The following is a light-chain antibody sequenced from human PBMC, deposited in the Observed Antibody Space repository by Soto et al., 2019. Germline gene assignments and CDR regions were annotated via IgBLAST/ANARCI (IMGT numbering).Light chain of an antibody. Sequence: EIVMTQSPATLSVSPGERATLSCRASQSVSSDLAWDQQKPGQVPRLLIYGASTRATGIPARFSGSGSGTEFTLTISSLQSEDFAVYYCQQYNNWLYTFGQGTKRETK. CDR2: GAS. V-gene: IGKV3-15*01. CDR1: QSVSSD. J-gene: IGKJ2*01. CDR3: QQYNNWLYT.